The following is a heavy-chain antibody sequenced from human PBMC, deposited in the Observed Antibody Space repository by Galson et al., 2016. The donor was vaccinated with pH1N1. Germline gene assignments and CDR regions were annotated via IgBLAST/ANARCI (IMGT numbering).Heavy chain of an antibody. CDR2: IHTTTGDP. Sequence: VKVSCKASGYTFASYAINWVRQVPGQGLEWMGRIHTTTGDPSYGQGFTGRFVFSLDTSVTTAYLQISSLKTEDAAVYYCARESYRCSGGSCYFDSWGQGTLVTVSS. D-gene: IGHD2-15*01. J-gene: IGHJ4*02. CDR1: GYTFASYA. CDR3: ARESYRCSGGSCYFDS. V-gene: IGHV7-4-1*02.